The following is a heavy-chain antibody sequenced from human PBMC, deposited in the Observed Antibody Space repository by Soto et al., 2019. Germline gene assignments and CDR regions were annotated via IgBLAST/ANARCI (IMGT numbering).Heavy chain of an antibody. D-gene: IGHD4-17*01. Sequence: QVQLVQSGAEVKKPGSSVKVSCKASGGTFSSYAISWVRQAPGQGLEWMGGIIPIFGTANYAQKFQGRVTITADESTSTAYMELSSLRSEDTAVYYCASGMPDYGDYSYYFDYWGQGALVTVSS. CDR1: GGTFSSYA. V-gene: IGHV1-69*01. CDR3: ASGMPDYGDYSYYFDY. J-gene: IGHJ4*02. CDR2: IIPIFGTA.